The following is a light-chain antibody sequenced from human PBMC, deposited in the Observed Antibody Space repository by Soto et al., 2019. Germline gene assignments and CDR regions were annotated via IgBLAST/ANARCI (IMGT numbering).Light chain of an antibody. CDR2: DVS. CDR3: YSCSRSSGTRYV. Sequence: QSALTQPASVSGSPGQSITISCTGTSSDVGAYNYVSWYQQHPGQAPKLMIYDVSNRPSGVSDRFSGSKSGNTASLTNSGLQAEDEGDYYCYSCSRSSGTRYVFGTGTKVTVL. V-gene: IGLV2-14*03. CDR1: SSDVGAYNY. J-gene: IGLJ1*01.